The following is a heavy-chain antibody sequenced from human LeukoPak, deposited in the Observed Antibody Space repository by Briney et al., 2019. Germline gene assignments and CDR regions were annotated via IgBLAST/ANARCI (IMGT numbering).Heavy chain of an antibody. D-gene: IGHD4/OR15-4a*01. CDR2: IKQDGSEK. J-gene: IGHJ4*02. CDR3: ARVSYGGKSDY. Sequence: GGSLRLPCAASGFTLSSYWMSWVRQAPGKGLEGVANIKQDGSEKYYVDSVKGRFTISRDNAKNSLYLQMNSLIAEDTAVYYCARVSYGGKSDYWGQGTLVTVSS. V-gene: IGHV3-7*01. CDR1: GFTLSSYW.